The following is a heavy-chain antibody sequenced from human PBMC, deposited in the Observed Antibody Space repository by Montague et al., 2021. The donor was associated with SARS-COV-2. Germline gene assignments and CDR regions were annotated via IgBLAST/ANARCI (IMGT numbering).Heavy chain of an antibody. Sequence: SETLSLTCSVSGDSITPYGDSIGGYFWSWIRQPAGKGLEWIGRIYANGNFDYNPSLNSRVSMSMDTSKQEFSMRLISVTAADTAVYYCARDAYYFGPGRENHRAFEPWGQGILVTVSS. CDR3: ARDAYYFGPGRENHRAFEP. V-gene: IGHV4-4*07. J-gene: IGHJ5*02. CDR2: IYANGNF. CDR1: GDSITPYGDSIGGYF. D-gene: IGHD2/OR15-2a*01.